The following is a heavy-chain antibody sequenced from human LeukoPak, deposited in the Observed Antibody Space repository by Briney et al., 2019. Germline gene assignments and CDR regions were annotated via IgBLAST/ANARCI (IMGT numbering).Heavy chain of an antibody. CDR3: ARGILLEFDY. J-gene: IGHJ4*02. V-gene: IGHV1-18*01. Sequence: VASVKVSCKASDSFTSYGISWVRQAPGQGLKGMGWISAYNGNTNYAQKLQGRVTMTTDTSTSTAYMELRSLRSDDTAVYYCARGILLEFDYWGQGTLVTVSS. D-gene: IGHD3-9*01. CDR2: ISAYNGNT. CDR1: DSFTSYG.